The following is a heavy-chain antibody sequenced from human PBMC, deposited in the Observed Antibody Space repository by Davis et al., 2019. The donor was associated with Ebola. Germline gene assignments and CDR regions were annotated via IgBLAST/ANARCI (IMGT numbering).Heavy chain of an antibody. CDR3: ARDRDMYYDILIGYSPMDY. V-gene: IGHV3-30-3*01. CDR1: GFTFSAYA. J-gene: IGHJ4*02. D-gene: IGHD3-9*01. Sequence: PGGSLRLSCAASGFTFSAYAMHWVRQAPGKGLEWVAVVSFDGSNKHYADSVKGRFTISRDNSKNTLYVQMNSLRAEDTAVYYCARDRDMYYDILIGYSPMDYWGQGTLVTVSS. CDR2: VSFDGSNK.